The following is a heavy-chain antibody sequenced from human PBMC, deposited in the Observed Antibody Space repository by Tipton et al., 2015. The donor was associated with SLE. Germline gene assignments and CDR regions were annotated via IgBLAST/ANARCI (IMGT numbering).Heavy chain of an antibody. CDR3: ASPHYCSGGSCSDY. CDR1: GYTFTGYY. J-gene: IGHJ4*02. D-gene: IGHD2-15*01. Sequence: QSGAEVKKPGASVKVSCKASGYTFTGYYMHWVRQAPGQGLERMGWINPNSGGTNYAQKFQGRVTMTRDTSISTAYMEPSRLRSGDTAVYYCASPHYCSGGSCSDYWGQGTLVTVSS. V-gene: IGHV1-2*02. CDR2: INPNSGGT.